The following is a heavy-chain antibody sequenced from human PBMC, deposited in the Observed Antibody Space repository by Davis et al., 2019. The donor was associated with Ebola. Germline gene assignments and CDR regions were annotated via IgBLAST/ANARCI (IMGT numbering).Heavy chain of an antibody. V-gene: IGHV3-30*04. J-gene: IGHJ4*02. CDR1: GFTFTSYT. CDR2: ISYDGTSK. CDR3: ARPYCTSPSCTLSYFDY. D-gene: IGHD2-2*01. Sequence: GESLKISCAASGFTFTSYTMHWVRQAPGKGLEWVALISYDGTSKFYADSVKGRFTISRENSKNTLYLHMNSLRDVDTAVYYCARPYCTSPSCTLSYFDYWGQGTLVTVSS.